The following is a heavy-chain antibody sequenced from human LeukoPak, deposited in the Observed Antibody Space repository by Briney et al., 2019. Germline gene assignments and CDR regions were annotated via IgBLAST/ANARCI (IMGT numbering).Heavy chain of an antibody. CDR3: AKDGGYAYNWFDP. CDR1: GFTFSSYG. Sequence: GGSLRPSCAASGFTFSSYGMHWVRQAPGKGLEWVAFIRYDGSNKYYADSVKGRFTISRDNSKNTLYLQMNSLRAEDTAVYYCAKDGGYAYNWFDPWGQGTLVTVSS. V-gene: IGHV3-30*02. CDR2: IRYDGSNK. D-gene: IGHD2-8*01. J-gene: IGHJ5*02.